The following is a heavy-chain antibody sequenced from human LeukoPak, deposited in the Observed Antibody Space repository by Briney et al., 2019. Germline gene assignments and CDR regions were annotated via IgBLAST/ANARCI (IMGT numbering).Heavy chain of an antibody. J-gene: IGHJ4*02. CDR1: GGSISSYY. CDR3: ASGGSSHY. CDR2: IYYSGST. D-gene: IGHD2-15*01. Sequence: SETLSLTCTVSGGSISSYYWSWIRQPPGKGLEWIGYIYYSGSTNYNPSHKSRVTISVDTSKNQFSLKLSSVTAADTAVYYCASGGSSHYWGQGTLVTVSS. V-gene: IGHV4-59*01.